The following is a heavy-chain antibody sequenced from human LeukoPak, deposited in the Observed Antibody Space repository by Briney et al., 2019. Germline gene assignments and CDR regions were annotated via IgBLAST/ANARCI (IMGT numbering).Heavy chain of an antibody. D-gene: IGHD3-22*01. Sequence: PGRSLRLSCAASGFTFSSYAMHWVRQAPGKGLEWEAVISYDGSNKYYADSVKGRFTISRDNSKNTLYLQMNSLRAEDTAVYYCARDSDYYDSSGPGYFQHWGQGTLVTVSS. CDR2: ISYDGSNK. CDR3: ARDSDYYDSSGPGYFQH. V-gene: IGHV3-30*04. CDR1: GFTFSSYA. J-gene: IGHJ1*01.